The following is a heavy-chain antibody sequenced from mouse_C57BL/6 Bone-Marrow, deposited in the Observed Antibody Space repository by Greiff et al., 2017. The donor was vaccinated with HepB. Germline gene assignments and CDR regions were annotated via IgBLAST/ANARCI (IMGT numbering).Heavy chain of an antibody. J-gene: IGHJ1*03. V-gene: IGHV1-26*01. D-gene: IGHD1-1*01. CDR3: ARSYGSPFYWYFDV. CDR2: INPNNGGT. Sequence: DVKLVESGPELVKPGASVKISCKASGYTFTDYYMNWVKQSHGKSLEWIGDINPNNGGTSYNQKFKGKATLTVDKSSSTAYMELRSLTSEDSAVYYCARSYGSPFYWYFDVWGTGTTVTVSS. CDR1: GYTFTDYY.